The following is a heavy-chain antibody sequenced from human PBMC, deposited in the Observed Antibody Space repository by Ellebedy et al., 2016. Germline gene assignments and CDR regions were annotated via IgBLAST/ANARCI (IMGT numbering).Heavy chain of an antibody. CDR3: ETEVGRDGFDY. Sequence: ASVKVSCKVSGYTLTDLSMHWVRQAPGKGLEWMGGFDPEDGETIYAQKFQGRVTMTEDTSTDTAYMEMRSLRSEDTAVYYCETEVGRDGFDYWGQGTLVTVSS. J-gene: IGHJ4*02. CDR2: FDPEDGET. CDR1: GYTLTDLS. V-gene: IGHV1-24*01. D-gene: IGHD5-24*01.